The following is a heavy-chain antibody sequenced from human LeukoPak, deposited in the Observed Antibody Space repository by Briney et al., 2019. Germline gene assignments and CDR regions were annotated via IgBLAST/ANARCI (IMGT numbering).Heavy chain of an antibody. Sequence: GASVKVSCKASGYTFTNYYMHWVRQAPGQGLEWMGVINPSGGSTSYAQKLQGRVAMTRDMSTSTVYMELSSLISEDTAVYYCGRVLAIVGATHDAFHIWGQGTMVTVSS. CDR3: GRVLAIVGATHDAFHI. CDR1: GYTFTNYY. J-gene: IGHJ3*02. V-gene: IGHV1-46*01. D-gene: IGHD1-26*01. CDR2: INPSGGST.